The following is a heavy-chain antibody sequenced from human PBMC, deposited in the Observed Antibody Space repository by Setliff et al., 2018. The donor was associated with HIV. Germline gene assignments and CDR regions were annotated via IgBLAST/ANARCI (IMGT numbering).Heavy chain of an antibody. J-gene: IGHJ4*02. CDR2: INPGGSEK. Sequence: ASVKVSCKASGFTFSGYWMIWVRQAPGKGREWVASINPGGSEKWYVDSVKGRFTVSGDNTKNSLYLQMNSLRAEDTAVYYCERGGGYWGQGTMVTVSS. D-gene: IGHD2-15*01. V-gene: IGHV3-7*04. CDR3: ERGGGY. CDR1: GFTFSGYW.